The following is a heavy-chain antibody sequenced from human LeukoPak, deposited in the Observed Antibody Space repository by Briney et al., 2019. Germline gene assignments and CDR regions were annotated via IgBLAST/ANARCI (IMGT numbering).Heavy chain of an antibody. D-gene: IGHD3-22*01. CDR1: GYTFTSYY. Sequence: ASVKVSCKASGYTFTSYYMYWVRQAPGQGLEWMGIINPSGGSTSYAQKFQGRVTMTRDTSTSTVYMELSSLRSGDTAVYYCARGQRNRYYDSSGRIDYWGQGTLVTVSS. V-gene: IGHV1-46*01. J-gene: IGHJ4*02. CDR2: INPSGGST. CDR3: ARGQRNRYYDSSGRIDY.